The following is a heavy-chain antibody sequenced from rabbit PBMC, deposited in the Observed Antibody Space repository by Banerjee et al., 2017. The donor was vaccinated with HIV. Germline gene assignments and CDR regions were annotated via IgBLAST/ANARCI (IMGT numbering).Heavy chain of an antibody. J-gene: IGHJ4*01. Sequence: QSLEESGGDLVKPGASLTLTCTASGFSFSSSYYMCWVRQAPGKGLEWIACIDVGGSGSTYYATWAKGRFTISKTSSTTVTLQMTRLTAADTATYFCARRNYGTFNLWGPGTLVTVS. CDR3: ARRNYGTFNL. V-gene: IGHV1S40*01. D-gene: IGHD5-1*01. CDR1: GFSFSSSYY. CDR2: IDVGGSGST.